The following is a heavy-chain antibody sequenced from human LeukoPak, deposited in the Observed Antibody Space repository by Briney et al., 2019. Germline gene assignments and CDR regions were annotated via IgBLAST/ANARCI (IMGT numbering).Heavy chain of an antibody. J-gene: IGHJ4*02. CDR2: ISSSGGCT. CDR1: GFTFSNYA. Sequence: YPGGYLRLSCAASGFTFSNYAMSWVRRAPGRGLEWLSAISSSGGCTYYADSVKGRFTISSDHSKHTLHLQMNSLRTEDTAVYHCARQLGYCSDGSCYFDYWGQGTLVTVSS. D-gene: IGHD2-15*01. V-gene: IGHV3-23*01. CDR3: ARQLGYCSDGSCYFDY.